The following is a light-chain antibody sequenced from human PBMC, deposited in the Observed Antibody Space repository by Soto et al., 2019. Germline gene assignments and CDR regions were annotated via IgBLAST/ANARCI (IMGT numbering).Light chain of an antibody. CDR2: DDN. J-gene: IGLJ1*01. V-gene: IGLV1-51*01. CDR1: SXNLAYNS. Sequence: QSVLTQPPSVSAAPGQDVTISCSGSSXNLAYNSLSWYQQLPGSAPKLLIYDDNKRPSGIPARFSGSKSGTSATLGITGLETGDEADYYCGAWDDSLNVYVFGSGTKVTVL. CDR3: GAWDDSLNVYV.